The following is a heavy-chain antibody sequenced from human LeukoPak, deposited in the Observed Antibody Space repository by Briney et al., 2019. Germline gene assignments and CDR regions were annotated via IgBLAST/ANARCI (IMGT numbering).Heavy chain of an antibody. D-gene: IGHD4-17*01. Sequence: GGSLRLSCAASGFTFSSYAMHWVRQAPSKGLEWVAVISYDGSNKYYADSVKGRFTISRDNSKNTLYLRMNSLRAEDTAVYYCASLYGDPSDFWGQGTLVTVSS. V-gene: IGHV3-30-3*01. CDR1: GFTFSSYA. CDR3: ASLYGDPSDF. CDR2: ISYDGSNK. J-gene: IGHJ4*02.